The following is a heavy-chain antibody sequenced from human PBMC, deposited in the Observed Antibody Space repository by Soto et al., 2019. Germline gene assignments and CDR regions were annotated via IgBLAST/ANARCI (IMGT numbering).Heavy chain of an antibody. J-gene: IGHJ5*02. V-gene: IGHV4-59*08. Sequence: SETLSLTCPVSGDSISSYYWSWIRQPPGKGLEWIGYIYYSGSTNYNPSLKSRVTISVDTSKNQFSLKLSSVTAADTAVYYCARHRCSSTSCYINWFDPWGQGTLVTVSS. CDR3: ARHRCSSTSCYINWFDP. D-gene: IGHD2-2*02. CDR1: GDSISSYY. CDR2: IYYSGST.